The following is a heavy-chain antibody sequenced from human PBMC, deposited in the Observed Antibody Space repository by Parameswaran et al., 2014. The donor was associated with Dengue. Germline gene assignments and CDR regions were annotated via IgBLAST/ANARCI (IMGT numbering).Heavy chain of an antibody. D-gene: IGHD4-17*01. Sequence: WIRQPPGKGLEWVSSISPSSDHIYYSDSVKGRFTAYRDNAKNSQFLQMSRLRVEDTAVYFCTRVGHDYGDDYWGQGTLVTVSS. CDR3: TRVGHDYGDDY. J-gene: IGHJ4*02. CDR2: ISPSSDHI. V-gene: IGHV3-21*01.